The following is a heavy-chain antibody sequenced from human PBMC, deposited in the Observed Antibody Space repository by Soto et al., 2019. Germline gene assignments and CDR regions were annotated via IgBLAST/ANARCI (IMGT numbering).Heavy chain of an antibody. CDR2: ISSSSSTM. J-gene: IGHJ6*02. D-gene: IGHD3-16*01. CDR3: ARGDYYYYGPDV. V-gene: IGHV3-48*02. CDR1: GFTFSDYR. Sequence: EVQLVESGGGLVQPGGSLRLSCAASGFTFSDYRMNWVRQAPGKGLEWLSSISSSSSTMYYADSVKGRFTISRDDAKNSLYLHMNSLRDEDTAVYYCARGDYYYYGPDVWGQGTTVTVSS.